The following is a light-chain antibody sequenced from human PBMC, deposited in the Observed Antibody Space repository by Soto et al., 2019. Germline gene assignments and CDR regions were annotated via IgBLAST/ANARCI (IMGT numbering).Light chain of an antibody. CDR3: QQYNTYPLT. CDR1: QSISDW. CDR2: KAS. J-gene: IGKJ4*01. V-gene: IGKV1-5*03. Sequence: DIQMTQSPSTLSASVGDRVTITCRASQSISDWLAWYQQKPGKAPNLLIFKASSLQGGVPSRFSGSGSGTEFTLTITRVQPDDFATYYCQQYNTYPLTFGGGTKVDIK.